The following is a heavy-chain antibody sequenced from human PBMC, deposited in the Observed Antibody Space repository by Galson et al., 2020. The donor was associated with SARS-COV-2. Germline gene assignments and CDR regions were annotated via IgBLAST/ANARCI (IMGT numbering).Heavy chain of an antibody. D-gene: IGHD3-3*01. V-gene: IGHV5-10-1*01. CDR2: IDPSDSYT. CDR1: GYPFTSYW. J-gene: IGHJ4*02. Sequence: KVSSKGSGYPFTSYWISRVRQLPGQALERMGRIDPSDSYTNYSPSFQGHVTISADKSISTAYLQWSSLKASDTAMYYCAEGTSGYYPRWGQGTLVTVSS. CDR3: AEGTSGYYPR.